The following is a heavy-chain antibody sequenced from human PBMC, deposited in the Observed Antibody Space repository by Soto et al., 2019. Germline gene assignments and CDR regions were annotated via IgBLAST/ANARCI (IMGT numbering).Heavy chain of an antibody. D-gene: IGHD4-17*01. J-gene: IGHJ4*02. V-gene: IGHV4-59*01. CDR2: IYYSGST. Sequence: SDTLSLTCTVSGGSIGSYYWSWIRQPPGKGLEWIGYIYYSGSTNYNPSLKSRVTISVDTSKNQFSLKLSSVTAADTAVYYCARRYGGNFDYWGQGTLVTVS. CDR3: ARRYGGNFDY. CDR1: GGSIGSYY.